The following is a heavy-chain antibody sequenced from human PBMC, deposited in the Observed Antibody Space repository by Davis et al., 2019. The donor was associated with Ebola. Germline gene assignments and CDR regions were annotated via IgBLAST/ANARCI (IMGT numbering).Heavy chain of an antibody. D-gene: IGHD2-21*01. CDR3: GSKPKGDNCVHDDCYYVY. CDR2: ISASAVKI. V-gene: IGHV3-23*01. CDR1: GFSFGSNA. J-gene: IGHJ4*02. Sequence: GESLKISCAASGFSFGSNAMSWVRQAPGKGLEWISDISASAVKIHYADSVKGRFTISRDNSKNSVYLQVNSLRAEDTAVYFCGSKPKGDNCVHDDCYYVYRGQGTLVTVSS.